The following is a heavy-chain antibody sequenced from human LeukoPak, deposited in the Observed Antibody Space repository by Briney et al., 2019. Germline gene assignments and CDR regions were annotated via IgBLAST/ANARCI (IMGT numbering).Heavy chain of an antibody. CDR2: INPNSGGT. V-gene: IGHV1-2*02. Sequence: ASVKVSCKAPGYTFTGYYMHWVRQAPGQGREWMGWINPNSGGTNYAQKFQGRVTMTRDTSISTAYMELSRLRSDDTAVYYCARGSTIFGVVTHLDVWGKGTTVTVSS. CDR1: GYTFTGYY. J-gene: IGHJ6*04. CDR3: ARGSTIFGVVTHLDV. D-gene: IGHD3-3*01.